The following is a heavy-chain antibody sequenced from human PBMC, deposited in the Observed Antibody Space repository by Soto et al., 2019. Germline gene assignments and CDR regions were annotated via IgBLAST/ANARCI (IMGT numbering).Heavy chain of an antibody. CDR1: GYTFTSYA. D-gene: IGHD6-19*01. CDR2: INAGNGNT. Sequence: QVQLVQSGAEEKKPGASVKVSCKASGYTFTSYAMHWVRQAPGQRLEWMGWINAGNGNTKYSQKFQGRVTITRDTSAGTAYMELSSLRSEDTAVYYCARSRAVAGVRPFDYWGQGTLVTVSS. V-gene: IGHV1-3*05. J-gene: IGHJ4*02. CDR3: ARSRAVAGVRPFDY.